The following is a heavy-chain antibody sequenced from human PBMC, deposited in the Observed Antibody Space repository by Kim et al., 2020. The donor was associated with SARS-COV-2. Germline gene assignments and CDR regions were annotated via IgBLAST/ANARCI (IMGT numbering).Heavy chain of an antibody. CDR3: ARLRSTSCCNFDY. J-gene: IGHJ4*02. V-gene: IGHV3-7*03. CDR2: IKQDGSEK. D-gene: IGHD2-2*01. CDR1: GFTFSSYW. Sequence: GGSLRLSCAASGFTFSSYWMSWVRQAPGKGLEWVANIKQDGSEKYYVDSVKGRFTISRDNAKNSLYLQMNSLRAEDTAVYYCARLRSTSCCNFDYWGQGTLVTVSS.